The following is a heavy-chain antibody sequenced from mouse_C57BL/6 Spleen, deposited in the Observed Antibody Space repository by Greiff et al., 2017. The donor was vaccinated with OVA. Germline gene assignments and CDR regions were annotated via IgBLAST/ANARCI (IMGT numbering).Heavy chain of an antibody. CDR2: IDPEDGET. V-gene: IGHV14-2*01. CDR3: SRHYGYDWYFDV. J-gene: IGHJ1*03. Sequence: EVQLQESGAELVKPGASVKLSCTASGFNIKDYYMHWVKQRPEQGLEWIGRIDPEDGETKYAQKFQGKATITADKSTNTAYLQLSSLTSEDTAVYYCSRHYGYDWYFDVWGTGTTVTVSS. CDR1: GFNIKDYY. D-gene: IGHD2-2*01.